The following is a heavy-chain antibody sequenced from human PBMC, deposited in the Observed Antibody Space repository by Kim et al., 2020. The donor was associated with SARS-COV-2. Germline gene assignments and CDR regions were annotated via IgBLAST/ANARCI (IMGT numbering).Heavy chain of an antibody. Sequence: GGSLRLSCAASGFTFSTYAMHWVRQAPGKGPEWVAVISRDGTNIYYIDSVKGRFTISRANSKNTLFLEMASLRPEDTAVNYFAKGVWTGGPNCAWNCYLDAWGQGTLVTVSS. CDR2: ISRDGTNI. CDR1: GFTFSTYA. V-gene: IGHV3-30*18. D-gene: IGHD1-7*01. CDR3: AKGVWTGGPNCAWNCYLDA. J-gene: IGHJ4*02.